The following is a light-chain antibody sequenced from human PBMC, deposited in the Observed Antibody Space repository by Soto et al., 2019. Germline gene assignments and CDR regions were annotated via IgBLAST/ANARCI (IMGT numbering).Light chain of an antibody. J-gene: IGKJ1*01. V-gene: IGKV1-5*03. CDR3: KLYNRNSPWT. CDR1: QSISTW. Sequence: DIQMTQSPSTLSASVGDRVTITCRASQSISTWLAWYQQKPGKAPKLLIYKAYNLESGDPSRFSGSGSETEFSLTTSSLQPDDFAIYYCKLYNRNSPWTVGQGTSVEIK. CDR2: KAY.